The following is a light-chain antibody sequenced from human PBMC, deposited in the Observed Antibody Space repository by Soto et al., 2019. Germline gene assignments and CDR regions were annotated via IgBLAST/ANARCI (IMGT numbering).Light chain of an antibody. CDR1: QAISNS. Sequence: DIQMTQSPSSLSASVGDRVTITCRASQAISNSLAWLQQKPGKAPKSLMYAASRLQSGIPAKFSGSGSGRDFNITISSLQPEDFAIYYCQQYNSYPYTFGQGTKLEIK. CDR3: QQYNSYPYT. CDR2: AAS. V-gene: IGKV1-16*02. J-gene: IGKJ2*01.